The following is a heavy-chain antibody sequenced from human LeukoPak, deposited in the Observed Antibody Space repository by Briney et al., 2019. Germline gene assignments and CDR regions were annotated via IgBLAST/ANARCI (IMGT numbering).Heavy chain of an antibody. J-gene: IGHJ5*02. CDR2: IYSSGST. D-gene: IGHD3-10*01. CDR3: AREGLNMVRGVIPKEAWGWFDP. CDR1: GGSISSGSYY. V-gene: IGHV4-61*02. Sequence: SETLSLTCTVSGGSISSGSYYWNWIRQPAGKGLEWIGRIYSSGSTNYNPSLKSRVTISVDTSKNQFSLKLSSVTAADTAVYYCAREGLNMVRGVIPKEAWGWFDPWGQGTLVSVSS.